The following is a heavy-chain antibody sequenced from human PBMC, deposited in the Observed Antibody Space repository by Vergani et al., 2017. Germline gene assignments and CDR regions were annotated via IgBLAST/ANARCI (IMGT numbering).Heavy chain of an antibody. CDR1: GYTFTGYY. V-gene: IGHV1-69*01. J-gene: IGHJ4*02. CDR2: IIPIFGTA. CDR3: ARGRSVHLGDQ. Sequence: QVQLVQSGAEVKKPGASVKVSCKASGYTFTGYYIHWVRQAPGRGLEWMGWIIPIFGTANYAQKFQGRVTITADESTSTTYMEMSSLRSEDTAVYYCARGRSVHLGDQWGQGTLVTVSS.